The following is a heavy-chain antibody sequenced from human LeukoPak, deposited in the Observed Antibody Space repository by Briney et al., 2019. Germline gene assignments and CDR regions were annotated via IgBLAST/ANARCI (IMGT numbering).Heavy chain of an antibody. CDR3: ARDSSLWFGELLFDY. CDR1: GFTFSSYS. D-gene: IGHD3-10*01. J-gene: IGHJ4*02. Sequence: GGSLRLSCAASGFTFSSYSMNWVRQAPGKGLEWVSSISSSSSYIYYADSVKGRFTISRDNAKNSLYLQMYSLRAEDTAVYYCARDSSLWFGELLFDYWGQGTLVTVSS. CDR2: ISSSSSYI. V-gene: IGHV3-21*01.